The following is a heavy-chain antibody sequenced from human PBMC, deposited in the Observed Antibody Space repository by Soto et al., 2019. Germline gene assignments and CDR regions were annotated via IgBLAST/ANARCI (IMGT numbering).Heavy chain of an antibody. V-gene: IGHV3-33*01. D-gene: IGHD3-22*01. CDR3: AREYDSSGYYYYYYYYYGMDV. CDR1: GFTFSSYG. Sequence: GGSLRLSCAASGFTFSSYGMHWVRQAPGKGLEWVAVIWYDGSNKYYADSVKGRFTISRDNSKNTLYLQMNSLRAEDTAVYYCAREYDSSGYYYYYYYYYGMDVWGQGTTVTVSS. J-gene: IGHJ6*02. CDR2: IWYDGSNK.